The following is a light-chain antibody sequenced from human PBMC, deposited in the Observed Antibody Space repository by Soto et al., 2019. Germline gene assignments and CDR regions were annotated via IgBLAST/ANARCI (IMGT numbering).Light chain of an antibody. CDR3: QSYDSSLSGYVV. Sequence: QSVLTQPPSVSGAPGQRVTISCTGSSSNIGAGYDVHWYQQLPGTAPKLLIYGNSNRPSGVPDRFSGSKSGTSASLAITGLQAEDEADYYCQSYDSSLSGYVVFGGGTKPIVL. J-gene: IGLJ2*01. V-gene: IGLV1-40*01. CDR2: GNS. CDR1: SSNIGAGYD.